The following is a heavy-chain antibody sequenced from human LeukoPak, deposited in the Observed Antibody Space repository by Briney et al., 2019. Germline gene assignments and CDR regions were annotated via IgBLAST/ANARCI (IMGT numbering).Heavy chain of an antibody. J-gene: IGHJ4*02. CDR1: GYSISSGYY. D-gene: IGHD6-19*01. Sequence: SETLSLTGAVSGYSISSGYYWGWIRQPPGKGLEWIGSIYHSGSTYYNPSLKSRVTILVDTSKNQFSLRLRSVTAADTAVYYCARAGSSGSDYWGQGTLVTVSS. CDR3: ARAGSSGSDY. V-gene: IGHV4-38-2*01. CDR2: IYHSGST.